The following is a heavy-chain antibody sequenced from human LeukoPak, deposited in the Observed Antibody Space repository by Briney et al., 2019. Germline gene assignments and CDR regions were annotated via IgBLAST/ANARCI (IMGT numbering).Heavy chain of an antibody. CDR3: ARSRITMIVRYFDY. D-gene: IGHD3-22*01. CDR1: GFTFSSYW. V-gene: IGHV3-7*01. CDR2: IKQDGSEK. Sequence: GGSLRLSCAASGFTFSSYWMSWVRQAPGKGLEWVANIKQDGSEKYYVDSVKGRFTISRDNAKNSLYLQMNSLRAEDTAVYYCARSRITMIVRYFDYWGQGTLVTVSS. J-gene: IGHJ4*02.